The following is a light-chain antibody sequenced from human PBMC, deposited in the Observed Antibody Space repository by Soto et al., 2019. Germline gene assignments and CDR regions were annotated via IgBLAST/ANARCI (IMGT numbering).Light chain of an antibody. V-gene: IGKV3-15*01. Sequence: EIVMTQSPATLSVSPGERATLSCRASQSVSSNLAWYQQKPGQAPRLLIYGASTRATGIPIRFSGSGSGTEFTLTISSLQSEDFAVYYCQQYNNWPLTFGQGTKVEIK. CDR3: QQYNNWPLT. CDR1: QSVSSN. J-gene: IGKJ1*01. CDR2: GAS.